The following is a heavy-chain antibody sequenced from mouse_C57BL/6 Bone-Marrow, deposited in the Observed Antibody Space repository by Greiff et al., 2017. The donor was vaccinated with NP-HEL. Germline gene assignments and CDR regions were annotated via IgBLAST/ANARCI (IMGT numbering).Heavy chain of an antibody. CDR1: GYTFTDYY. CDR3: ARHGRSYYFDY. CDR2: IYPGSGNT. V-gene: IGHV1-76*01. Sequence: QVQLKESGAELVRPGASVKLSCKASGYTFTDYYINWVKQRPGQGLEWIARIYPGSGNTYYNEKFKGKATLTAEKSSSTAYMQLSSLTSEDSAVYFCARHGRSYYFDYWGQGTTLTVSS. J-gene: IGHJ2*01.